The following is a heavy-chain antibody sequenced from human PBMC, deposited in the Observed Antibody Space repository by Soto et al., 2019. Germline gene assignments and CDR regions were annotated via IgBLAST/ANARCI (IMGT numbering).Heavy chain of an antibody. D-gene: IGHD4-17*01. V-gene: IGHV1-46*01. Sequence: ASVKVSCKASGYTFTTYNMHWLRQSPGQGLEWTGIINPSGGSTNYAQRFQGRVTMTSDTSTSTVYMELSSLRTDDTAVYYCARVVVPTTVTTSNWFDPWGQGTLVTVSS. CDR1: GYTFTTYN. CDR2: INPSGGST. CDR3: ARVVVPTTVTTSNWFDP. J-gene: IGHJ5*02.